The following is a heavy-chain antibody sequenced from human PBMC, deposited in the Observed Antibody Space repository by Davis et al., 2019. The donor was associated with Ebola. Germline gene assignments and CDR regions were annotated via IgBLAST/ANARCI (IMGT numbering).Heavy chain of an antibody. D-gene: IGHD3-3*01. J-gene: IGHJ5*02. CDR1: GGSISSYY. Sequence: MPSETLSLTCTVSGGSISSYYWSWIRQPPGKGLEWIGYIYYSGSTNYNPSLKSRVTISVDTSKNQFSLKLSSVTAADTAVYYCARVRPDYDFWSGYYTLGFDPWGQGTLVTVSS. CDR2: IYYSGST. CDR3: ARVRPDYDFWSGYYTLGFDP. V-gene: IGHV4-59*01.